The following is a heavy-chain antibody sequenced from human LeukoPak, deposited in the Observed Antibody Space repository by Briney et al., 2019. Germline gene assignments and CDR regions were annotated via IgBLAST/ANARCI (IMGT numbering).Heavy chain of an antibody. CDR3: ATVPAGHYYYYMDV. J-gene: IGHJ6*03. V-gene: IGHV4-34*01. CDR1: VGSFSGYY. Sequence: PSETLSLTCAVYVGSFSGYYWSWIRQPPGKGLEWIGEINHSGSTNYNSSLKSRVTISVDTSKNQFSLKLSSVTAADTAVYYCATVPAGHYYYYMDVWGKGTTVTVSS. CDR2: INHSGST. D-gene: IGHD2-2*01.